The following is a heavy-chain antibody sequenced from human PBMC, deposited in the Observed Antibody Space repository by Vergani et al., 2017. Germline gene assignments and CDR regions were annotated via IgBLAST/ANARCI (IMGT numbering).Heavy chain of an antibody. CDR3: ERDLHFPYCYDSSSLIPYYFDY. Sequence: QVQLVQSGAEVKKPGASVKVSCKASGYTFTSYYMHWVRQAPGQGLEWMGIINPSGGSTSYAQKFQGRVTMTRDTSTSTVYMGLSSLRSEDTAVFYCERDLHFPYCYDSSSLIPYYFDYWGQGTLVTVSS. D-gene: IGHD3-22*01. CDR1: GYTFTSYY. J-gene: IGHJ4*02. CDR2: INPSGGST. V-gene: IGHV1-46*01.